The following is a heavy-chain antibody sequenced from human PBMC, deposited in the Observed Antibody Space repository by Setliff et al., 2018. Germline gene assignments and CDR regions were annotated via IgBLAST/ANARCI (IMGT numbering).Heavy chain of an antibody. CDR1: GFTFNDHY. J-gene: IGHJ4*02. D-gene: IGHD2-21*02. Sequence: GGSLRLSCSASGFTFNDHYMDWVRQAPGKGLEWVARIKKKDERYGTEYAASVTGRFTISRDDSKNSLYLQMNSLKTDDTAVYYCARVAPYCGRDCFSDFLDYWGQGALVTVSS. CDR2: IKKKDERYGT. V-gene: IGHV3-72*01. CDR3: ARVAPYCGRDCFSDFLDY.